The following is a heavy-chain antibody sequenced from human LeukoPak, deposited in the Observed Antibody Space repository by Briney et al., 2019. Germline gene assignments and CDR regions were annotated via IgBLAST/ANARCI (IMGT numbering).Heavy chain of an antibody. CDR3: TRDVSLSQPGGFDY. Sequence: SRYSMYYADSVRGRFTISGDNTKNSVDLQMNSLRADDTAVYYCTRDVSLSQPGGFDYWGHGSLVTVPS. J-gene: IGHJ4*01. CDR2: SRYSM. V-gene: IGHV3-21*01. D-gene: IGHD6-13*01.